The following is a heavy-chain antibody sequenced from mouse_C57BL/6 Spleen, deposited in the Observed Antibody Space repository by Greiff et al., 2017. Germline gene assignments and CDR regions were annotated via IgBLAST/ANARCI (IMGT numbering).Heavy chain of an antibody. CDR1: GFTFSSYT. Sequence: EVMLVESGGGLVKPGGSLKLSCAASGFTFSSYTMSWVRQTPEKRLEWVATISGGGGNTYYPDSVKGRFTISRDNAKNTLYLQMSSLKSADTALYYCARQGQLRLHYYFDYWGQGTTLTVSS. D-gene: IGHD3-2*02. CDR2: ISGGGGNT. V-gene: IGHV5-9*01. CDR3: ARQGQLRLHYYFDY. J-gene: IGHJ2*01.